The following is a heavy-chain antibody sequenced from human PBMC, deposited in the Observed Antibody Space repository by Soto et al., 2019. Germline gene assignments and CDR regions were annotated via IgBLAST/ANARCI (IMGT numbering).Heavy chain of an antibody. CDR2: INPRSGQT. CDR1: GDTLSTYY. J-gene: IGHJ4*02. CDR3: ARGVGYSDSSGYPFDY. Sequence: VQLVQSGAEVKRPGASVKIACKASGDTLSTYYMHWARQAPGQGLEWMGIINPRSGQTNYPQKFQGTVTMTRDTSTTTVYMELSTLRSEDTAMYYCARGVGYSDSSGYPFDYWGRGTLVTVSS. V-gene: IGHV1-46*03. D-gene: IGHD3-22*01.